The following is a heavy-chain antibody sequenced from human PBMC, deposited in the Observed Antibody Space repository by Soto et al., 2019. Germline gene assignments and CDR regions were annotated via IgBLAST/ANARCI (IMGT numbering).Heavy chain of an antibody. CDR3: TTQGFGGLHGLVDV. V-gene: IGHV1-18*01. Sequence: ASVKVSCKASGYTFTSYGISWVRQAPGQGLEWMGWISAYNGNTNYAQKLQGRVTMTTDTSTSTAYMELRSLRSDDTAVYYCTTQGFGGLHGLVDVWGQGTTVTVSS. CDR1: GYTFTSYG. J-gene: IGHJ6*02. CDR2: ISAYNGNT. D-gene: IGHD3-10*01.